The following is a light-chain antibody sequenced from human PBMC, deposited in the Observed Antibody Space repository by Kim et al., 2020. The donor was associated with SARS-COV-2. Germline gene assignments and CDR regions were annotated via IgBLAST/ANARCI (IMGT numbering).Light chain of an antibody. CDR3: QQYHNWPGIT. CDR1: QSLGIK. V-gene: IGKV3-15*01. CDR2: DAS. Sequence: YPGERATLSCRASQSLGIKLAWYQHKPGQAPGLLIYDASTRDTGIPPRFSGSGSGTDFTLTIGSLQSEDFALYYCQQYHNWPGITFGQGTRLEIK. J-gene: IGKJ5*01.